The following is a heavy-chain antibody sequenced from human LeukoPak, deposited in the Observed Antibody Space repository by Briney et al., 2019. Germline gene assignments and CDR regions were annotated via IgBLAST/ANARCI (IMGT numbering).Heavy chain of an antibody. CDR2: IYTSGST. D-gene: IGHD6-13*01. Sequence: SETLSLTCTVSGGSINSATYYWTWIRQPAGKGLEWIGRIYTSGSTNYNPSLKSRVTISVDTSKNQFSLKLSSVTAADTAVYYCARRQYSSSWHFDYWGQGTLVTVSS. CDR3: ARRQYSSSWHFDY. J-gene: IGHJ4*02. V-gene: IGHV4-61*02. CDR1: GGSINSATYY.